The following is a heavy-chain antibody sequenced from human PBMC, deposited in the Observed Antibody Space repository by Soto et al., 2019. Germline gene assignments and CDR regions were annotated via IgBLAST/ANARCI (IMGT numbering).Heavy chain of an antibody. D-gene: IGHD2-2*01. J-gene: IGHJ6*03. Sequence: QVQLVESGGGVVQSGRSLRLSCAASGFIFSSYGMHWVRQAPGKGLEWVTLISYDGITKYYADSVKGRFTISRDNSKNTLYLQMNSLRDEDTAVYYCAKGTDHCSSIRCYMDVWGKGTTVTVSS. CDR2: ISYDGITK. V-gene: IGHV3-30*18. CDR3: AKGTDHCSSIRCYMDV. CDR1: GFIFSSYG.